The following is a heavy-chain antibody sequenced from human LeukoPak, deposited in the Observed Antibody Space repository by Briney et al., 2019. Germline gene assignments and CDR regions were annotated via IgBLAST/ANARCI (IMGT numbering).Heavy chain of an antibody. D-gene: IGHD6-19*01. CDR3: TRWEAVAGSFDY. V-gene: IGHV3-49*05. J-gene: IGHJ4*02. CDR2: IRSKAYGGTT. Sequence: KPGRSLRLSCTASGFTFGDYAMSWFRQAPGKGLEWVGFIRSKAYGGTTEYAASVKGRFTISRDDSKSIAYLQINSLKTEDTAVYYCTRWEAVAGSFDYWGQGTLVTVSS. CDR1: GFTFGDYA.